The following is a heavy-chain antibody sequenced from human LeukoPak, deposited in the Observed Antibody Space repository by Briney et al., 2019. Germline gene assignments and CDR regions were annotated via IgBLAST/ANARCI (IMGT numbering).Heavy chain of an antibody. V-gene: IGHV3-23*01. D-gene: IGHD3-10*01. J-gene: IGHJ4*02. CDR2: ISGSGGSP. CDR3: AKGKTHYYGPGDS. CDR1: DFTFSDYA. Sequence: GGSLRLSCAASDFTFSDYAMSWVRHAPGKGLEWVSGISGSGGSPFYSDSVKGRFIISRDNSQNTVYLQMNSLRAEDTDLYYCAKGKTHYYGPGDSWGQGTLVTVSS.